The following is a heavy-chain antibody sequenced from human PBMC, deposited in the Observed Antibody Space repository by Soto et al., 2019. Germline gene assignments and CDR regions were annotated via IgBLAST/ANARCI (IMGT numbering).Heavy chain of an antibody. CDR1: GYSFTAYF. D-gene: IGHD6-6*01. V-gene: IGHV1-46*01. CDR2: VHPSGGNT. J-gene: IGHJ4*02. Sequence: ASVKVSCKASGYSFTAYFMHWVRQAPGQGLEWMGIVHPSGGNTNYAQKFQGRVTMTWDTSTTTVYMELSSLRSDDTAVYYCARAPYSSSSCFFDYWGQGTPVTVSS. CDR3: ARAPYSSSSCFFDY.